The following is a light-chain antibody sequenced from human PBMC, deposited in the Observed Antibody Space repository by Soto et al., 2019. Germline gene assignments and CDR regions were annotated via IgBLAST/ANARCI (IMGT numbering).Light chain of an antibody. CDR3: CSYGGSYTWV. V-gene: IGLV2-11*01. CDR2: DVS. J-gene: IGLJ3*02. Sequence: HSALTQPASVSGSPGQSITISCTGTSSDVGRYNLVSWYQQHPGKAPTLMIFDVSQRPSGVPDRFSGSKSGNTASLTISGLQAEDEADYYCCSYGGSYTWVFGGGTKLTVL. CDR1: SSDVGRYNL.